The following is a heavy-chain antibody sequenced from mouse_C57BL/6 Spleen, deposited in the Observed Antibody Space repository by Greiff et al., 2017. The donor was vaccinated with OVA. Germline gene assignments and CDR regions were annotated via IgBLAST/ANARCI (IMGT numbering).Heavy chain of an antibody. CDR1: GFTFSDYG. CDR3: ARLYGNPYYYAMDY. Sequence: EVQLVESGGGLVKPGGSLKLSCAASGFTFSDYGMHWVRQAPEKGLEWVAYISSGSSTIYYADTVKGRFTISRDNAKNTLFLQMTSLRSEDTAMYYCARLYGNPYYYAMDYWGQGTSVTVSS. CDR2: ISSGSSTI. J-gene: IGHJ4*01. D-gene: IGHD2-10*02. V-gene: IGHV5-17*01.